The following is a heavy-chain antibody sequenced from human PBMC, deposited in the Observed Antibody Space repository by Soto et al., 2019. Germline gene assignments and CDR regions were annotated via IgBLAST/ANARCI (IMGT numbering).Heavy chain of an antibody. CDR3: ARGLSVTIFDN. D-gene: IGHD4-17*01. Sequence: QVQLQESGPGLVKPSQTLSLTCTVSGGSISTGGYYWTWIRQHPGKGLEWIGYIYYSGSTYYNPSLKTRVTISVDTSKNPFSPKLSSVTAADPAVYYCARGLSVTIFDNWGQGTLVTVSS. V-gene: IGHV4-31*03. CDR1: GGSISTGGYY. CDR2: IYYSGST. J-gene: IGHJ4*02.